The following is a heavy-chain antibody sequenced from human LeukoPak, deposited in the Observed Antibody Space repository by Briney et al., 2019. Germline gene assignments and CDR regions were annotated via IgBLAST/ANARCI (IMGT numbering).Heavy chain of an antibody. Sequence: SETLSLTCTVSGGSISSYYWSWIRQPPGQGLEWTGYIYFSGSINYNPSLKSRVTISVDTSKHQFSLMLTSVTAADTAVYCCARERGYRYYFDYWGQGTLVTVSS. V-gene: IGHV4-59*01. J-gene: IGHJ4*02. D-gene: IGHD3-16*02. CDR3: ARERGYRYYFDY. CDR2: IYFSGSI. CDR1: GGSISSYY.